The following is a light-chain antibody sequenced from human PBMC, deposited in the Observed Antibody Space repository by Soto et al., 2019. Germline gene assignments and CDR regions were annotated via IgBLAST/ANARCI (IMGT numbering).Light chain of an antibody. J-gene: IGKJ2*01. CDR2: AAS. CDR3: QQSYSTPHT. V-gene: IGKV1-39*01. CDR1: QSISSY. Sequence: DIQMTQSPSSLSASVGDRVTITCRASQSISSYLNWYQQKPGKAPKLLIYAASSLQSGVPSRFSGSGSGTDSTLTISSLQPGDFATYYCQQSYSTPHTFGQGTKLEIK.